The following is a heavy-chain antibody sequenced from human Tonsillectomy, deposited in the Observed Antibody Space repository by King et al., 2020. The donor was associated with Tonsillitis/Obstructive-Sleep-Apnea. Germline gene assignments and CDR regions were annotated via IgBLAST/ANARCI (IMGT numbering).Heavy chain of an antibody. CDR2: IWHDGSNR. CDR1: GFTFSNYG. D-gene: IGHD1/OR15-1a*01. J-gene: IGHJ6*03. V-gene: IGHV3-33*01. Sequence: VQLVESGGGVVQPGRSLRLSCAASGFTFSNYGMHWVRQAPGKGLQWVAVIWHDGSNRNYADSVKGRFTISRDNSKNTLYLQMNSLRAEDTAVYYCARGDENNFEDYYYYMDVWGKGTTVTVSS. CDR3: ARGDENNFEDYYYYMDV.